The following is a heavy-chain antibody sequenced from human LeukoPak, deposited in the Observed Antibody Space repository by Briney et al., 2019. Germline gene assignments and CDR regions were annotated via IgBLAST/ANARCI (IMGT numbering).Heavy chain of an antibody. D-gene: IGHD3-22*01. V-gene: IGHV1-18*01. CDR3: ARDPNGYDSTAYYPNFDY. J-gene: IGHJ4*02. CDR1: GYTFTSYG. Sequence: ASVKVSCKASGYTFTSYGISWVRQAPGQGREWMGWISAYNGNTNYAQKLQGRVTMTTDTSTSTAYMELRSLRSDDTAVYYCARDPNGYDSTAYYPNFDYWGQGTLVTVSS. CDR2: ISAYNGNT.